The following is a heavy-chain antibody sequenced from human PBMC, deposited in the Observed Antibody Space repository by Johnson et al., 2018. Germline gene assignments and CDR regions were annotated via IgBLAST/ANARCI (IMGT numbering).Heavy chain of an antibody. CDR3: ARDEGSGRGSYYYYLDV. CDR2: FYNSGST. CDR1: GGSISSYY. Sequence: VQLVESGPGLVKXSETLSLXCTVSGGSISSYYWSWIRQPPGKGLEWIGYFYNSGSTKYNPSLKSRATISVDMSKNQFSLNLTSVTAADTAVYYCARDEGSGRGSYYYYLDVWGKGTTVTVSS. V-gene: IGHV4-59*01. D-gene: IGHD3-10*01. J-gene: IGHJ6*03.